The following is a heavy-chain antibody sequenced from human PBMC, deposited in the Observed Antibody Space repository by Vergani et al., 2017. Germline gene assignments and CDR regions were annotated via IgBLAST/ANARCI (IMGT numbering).Heavy chain of an antibody. CDR2: IYYSENK. CDR1: GGSITCGAFY. CDR3: AGCFRDEVMIYYGTVESWFDP. Sequence: QLQLQESGPGLVKPSETLSLTCTVSGGSITCGAFYWGWIRQSPGKGLEWIGSIYYSENKFYNPSLESPVTLSIDTTKNQFSLKLKSVTAADTAVYYCAGCFRDEVMIYYGTVESWFDPWGQGTLVTVSS. D-gene: IGHD3-3*01. J-gene: IGHJ5*02. V-gene: IGHV4-39*01.